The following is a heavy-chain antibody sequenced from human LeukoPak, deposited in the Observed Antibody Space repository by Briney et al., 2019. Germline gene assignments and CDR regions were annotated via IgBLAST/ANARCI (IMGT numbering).Heavy chain of an antibody. J-gene: IGHJ4*02. V-gene: IGHV4-59*01. Sequence: PSETLSLTCTVSGGSISSYYWSWIRQPPGKGLEWIGYIYYSGSTNYNPSLKSRVTISVDTSKNQFSLKLSSVTAADTAVYYCARSTISPLYYFDYWGQGTLVTVSS. CDR3: ARSTISPLYYFDY. D-gene: IGHD1-14*01. CDR2: IYYSGST. CDR1: GGSISSYY.